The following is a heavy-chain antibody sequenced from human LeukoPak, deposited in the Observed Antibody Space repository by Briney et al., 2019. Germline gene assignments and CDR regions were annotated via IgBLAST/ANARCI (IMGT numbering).Heavy chain of an antibody. CDR3: ASARRPYSSSPYFDY. D-gene: IGHD6-6*01. J-gene: IGHJ4*02. V-gene: IGHV3-30-3*01. CDR2: ISYDGSNK. CDR1: GFTFSSYA. Sequence: GGSLRLSCAASGFTFSSYAMHWVRQAPGKGLEWVAVISYDGSNKYYADSVKGRYTISRDNSKNTLYLQMNSLRAEDTAVYYCASARRPYSSSPYFDYWGQGTLVTVSS.